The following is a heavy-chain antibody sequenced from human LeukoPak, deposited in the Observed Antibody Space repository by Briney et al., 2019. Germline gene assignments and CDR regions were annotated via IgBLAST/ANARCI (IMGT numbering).Heavy chain of an antibody. V-gene: IGHV4-59*01. CDR1: GGSITSYY. Sequence: SETLSLTCSVSGGSITSYYWSWVRQPPGKGLEWIGYIFYSESTNYNPSLKSRVTISVDTSKNEFSLKLRSVTAADTAVYYCARAVPNYYGTGSPFPLFDYWGPGTLVTVS. CDR3: ARAVPNYYGTGSPFPLFDY. D-gene: IGHD3-10*01. J-gene: IGHJ4*02. CDR2: IFYSEST.